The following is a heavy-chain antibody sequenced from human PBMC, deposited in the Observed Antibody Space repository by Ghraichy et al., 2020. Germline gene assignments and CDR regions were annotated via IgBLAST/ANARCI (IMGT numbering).Heavy chain of an antibody. CDR1: GFTFNDFS. D-gene: IGHD5-24*01. V-gene: IGHV3-48*01. CDR3: ARRMGYNYDDAFDI. Sequence: GGSLRLSCVASGFTFNDFSMNWVRQAPGKGLEWVSYISSSSSSIYYADSVKGRFTISRDNAKNSLYLQMNSLRAEDTAVYYCARRMGYNYDDAFDIWGQGTMVTVSS. J-gene: IGHJ3*02. CDR2: ISSSSSSI.